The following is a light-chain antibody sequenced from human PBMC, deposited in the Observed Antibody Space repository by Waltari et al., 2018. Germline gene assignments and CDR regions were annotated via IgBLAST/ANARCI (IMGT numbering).Light chain of an antibody. CDR3: AAWDVSLNGVV. Sequence: QSVLTQPPSASGTPGQRVTISCSGSNSNIGSNIFNWYQQLPGTAPKLLIPSNNQRPSVVPDRFSGSQSGTSASLAISGLQSEDEADYYCAAWDVSLNGVVFGGGTKLTVL. J-gene: IGLJ2*01. CDR1: NSNIGSNI. V-gene: IGLV1-44*01. CDR2: SNN.